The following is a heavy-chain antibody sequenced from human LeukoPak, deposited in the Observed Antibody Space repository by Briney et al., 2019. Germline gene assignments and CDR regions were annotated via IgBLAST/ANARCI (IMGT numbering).Heavy chain of an antibody. CDR3: ARGLYSSSWPAWSNWFDP. CDR1: GGSFSGYY. J-gene: IGHJ5*02. V-gene: IGHV4-34*01. D-gene: IGHD6-13*01. Sequence: SETLSLTCAVYGGSFSGYYWSWIRQPPGKGLEWIGEINHSGSTNYNPSLKSRVTISVDTSKNQFSLKLSSVTAADTAVYYCARGLYSSSWPAWSNWFDPWGQGTLVTVSS. CDR2: INHSGST.